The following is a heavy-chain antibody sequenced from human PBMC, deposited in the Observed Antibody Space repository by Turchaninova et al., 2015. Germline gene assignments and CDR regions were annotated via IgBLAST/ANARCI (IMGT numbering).Heavy chain of an antibody. CDR2: LYYSVSN. CDR3: ATVGGYGYGSSFDY. D-gene: IGHD5-18*01. Sequence: QLQLQESGHGLVKPSEPLSLTCTASGGSLSSSGYHWAWIRQHPGKGLEGIGKLYYSVSNYYNSSLKSRVPSSCDTSKNQFSLKLRAVTAADTAVYYCATVGGYGYGSSFDYWGQGTLVTVSS. V-gene: IGHV4-39*07. CDR1: GGSLSSSGYH. J-gene: IGHJ4*02.